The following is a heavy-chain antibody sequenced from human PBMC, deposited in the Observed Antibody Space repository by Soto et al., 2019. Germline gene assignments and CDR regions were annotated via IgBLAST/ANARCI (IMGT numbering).Heavy chain of an antibody. V-gene: IGHV1-18*01. J-gene: IGHJ5*02. Sequence: ASLKGSCTTSGYTFSNYCITCVRQSPGQPLEWLGWISLYSDGTSYAQKFRGRVSMTTDTSTTTAYMELRSLRSDDTAVYYCARVVPGAEAWFGPWGQGTLVTVSS. CDR3: ARVVPGAEAWFGP. CDR1: GYTFSNYC. CDR2: ISLYSDGT.